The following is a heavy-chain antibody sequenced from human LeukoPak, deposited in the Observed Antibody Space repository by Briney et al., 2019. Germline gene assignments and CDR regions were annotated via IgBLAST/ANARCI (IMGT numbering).Heavy chain of an antibody. D-gene: IGHD5-18*01. J-gene: IGHJ4*02. V-gene: IGHV3-48*01. CDR1: GFTFRSYS. CDR2: ISSSGRTI. CDR3: TRPQPYDY. Sequence: GGSLRLSCAASGFTFRSYSMNWVRQAPGKGLEWVSYISSSGRTIYYADSVKGRFTISRDNAKNSLFMQMNSLRAEDTAVYYCTRPQPYDYWGQGTLVTVSS.